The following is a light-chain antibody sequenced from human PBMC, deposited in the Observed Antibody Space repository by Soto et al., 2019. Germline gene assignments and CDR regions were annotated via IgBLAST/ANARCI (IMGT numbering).Light chain of an antibody. CDR2: GAS. CDR1: QSVSSSY. Sequence: EIVLTQSPGTLSLSPGERATLSCRASQSVSSSYLAWYQQKPGQTPRLVIYGASNRATGVPARFSGSGSGTDFTLTISSLQSEDFAFYYCLQYDDWHRTFGQGTKVDI. V-gene: IGKV3-20*01. J-gene: IGKJ1*01. CDR3: LQYDDWHRT.